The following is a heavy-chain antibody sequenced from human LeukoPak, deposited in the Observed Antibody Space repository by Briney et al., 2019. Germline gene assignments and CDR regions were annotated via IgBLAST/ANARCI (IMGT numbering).Heavy chain of an antibody. V-gene: IGHV3-30*04. CDR3: AKDAGFDRYFDWMDY. CDR1: GFTFSSYA. CDR2: ISYDGSNK. Sequence: GGSLRLSCSASGFTFSSYAMHWVRQARGKGLEWVAVISYDGSNKYYADSVKGRFTISRDNSKNTLYLQMNSLRAEDTAVYYCAKDAGFDRYFDWMDYWGQGTLVTVSS. D-gene: IGHD3-9*01. J-gene: IGHJ4*02.